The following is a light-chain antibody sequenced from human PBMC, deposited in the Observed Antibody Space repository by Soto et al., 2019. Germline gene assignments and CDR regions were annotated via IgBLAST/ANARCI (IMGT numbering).Light chain of an antibody. Sequence: QSALTQPASVSASPGQSITISCTGTSSDVGGTNHVSWYQQHPGRAPKLMIYDVDNRPSGVSHRFSGSKSGNTASLTISGLLAEDAADYYCSSFTSSNTYVFGTGTNVTVL. CDR1: SSDVGGTNH. CDR3: SSFTSSNTYV. CDR2: DVD. V-gene: IGLV2-14*03. J-gene: IGLJ1*01.